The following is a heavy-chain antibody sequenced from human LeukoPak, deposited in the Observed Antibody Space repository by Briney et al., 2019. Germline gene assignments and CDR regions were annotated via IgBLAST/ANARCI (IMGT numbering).Heavy chain of an antibody. D-gene: IGHD3-22*01. Sequence: SETLSLTCAVYGGSFSGYYWSWIRQPPGKGLEWIGYIYYSGSTYYIPSLKSRVTISVDTSKNQFSLKLSSVTAADTAVYYCAREGYYDSSFQHWGQGTLVTVSS. J-gene: IGHJ1*01. CDR3: AREGYYDSSFQH. CDR2: IYYSGST. V-gene: IGHV4-34*09. CDR1: GGSFSGYY.